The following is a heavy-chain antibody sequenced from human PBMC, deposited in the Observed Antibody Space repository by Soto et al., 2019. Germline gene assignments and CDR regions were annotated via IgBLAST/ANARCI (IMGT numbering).Heavy chain of an antibody. Sequence: PSETLSLTCTVSGGSISSSSYFWGWIRQPPGKGLEWIGSMYYSGTTYYNPSLKSRVTISVDTSKNQFSLKLSSVTAAGTAVYYCARGTLLRPASLNYWGQGTLVTVSS. V-gene: IGHV4-39*01. CDR1: GGSISSSSYF. CDR2: MYYSGTT. J-gene: IGHJ4*02. D-gene: IGHD3-22*01. CDR3: ARGTLLRPASLNY.